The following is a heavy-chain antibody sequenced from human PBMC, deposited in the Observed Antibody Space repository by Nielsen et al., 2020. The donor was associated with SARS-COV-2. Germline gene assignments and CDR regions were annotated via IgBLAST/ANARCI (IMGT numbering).Heavy chain of an antibody. CDR1: GFTFSSYE. V-gene: IGHV3-15*01. CDR3: TTGGITMVRGVMQY. J-gene: IGHJ1*01. CDR2: IKSKVDGGTT. Sequence: GESLKISCAASGFTFSSYEMNWVRQAPGKGLEWVGRIKSKVDGGTTDYAGPVKGRFTISRDDSKNTLYLQMNSLKTEDTAVYYCTTGGITMVRGVMQYWGQGTLVTVSP. D-gene: IGHD3-10*01.